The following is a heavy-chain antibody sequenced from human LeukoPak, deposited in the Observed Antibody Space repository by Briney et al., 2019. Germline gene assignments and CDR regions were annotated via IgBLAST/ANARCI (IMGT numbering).Heavy chain of an antibody. J-gene: IGHJ4*02. CDR2: ISQDGSEK. D-gene: IGHD6-19*01. Sequence: QTGGSLRLSCAASGFTFSNYWMSWVRQAPGKGLEWVANISQDGSEKYYVDSVKGRFTISRDNARSSLYLQMNSLRVKDTAVYYCARVQGSSGPGIFEYWGQGTLVPVSS. CDR1: GFTFSNYW. V-gene: IGHV3-7*01. CDR3: ARVQGSSGPGIFEY.